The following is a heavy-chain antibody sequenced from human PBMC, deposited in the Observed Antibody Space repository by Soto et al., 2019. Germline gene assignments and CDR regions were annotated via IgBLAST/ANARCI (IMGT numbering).Heavy chain of an antibody. D-gene: IGHD2-15*01. CDR3: ASERECSRGSCVARGGGFDP. CDR1: GDTFNSYA. J-gene: IGHJ5*02. CDR2: LIPVFGTR. Sequence: QVQLVQSGAEVKKPGSSVTVSCKASGDTFNSYAVSWVRQAPGQGLEWMGVLIPVFGTRNYAQKFQARLRISADDPTSTIYMELRTLRSGGPAFYYCASERECSRGSCVARGGGFDPWGQGALVTVSS. V-gene: IGHV1-69*12.